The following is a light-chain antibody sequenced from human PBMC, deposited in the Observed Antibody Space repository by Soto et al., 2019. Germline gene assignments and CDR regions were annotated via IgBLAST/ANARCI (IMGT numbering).Light chain of an antibody. Sequence: QSVLTQPASVFGSPGQTITISCTGTSSDVGGYNYVSWYQQHPGKAPKVMIYDVSDRPSGVSNRFSGSKSGNRASLTISGLQAEDEADYYCSSYTTSSTLVFGTGTKVTVL. CDR1: SSDVGGYNY. J-gene: IGLJ1*01. CDR2: DVS. V-gene: IGLV2-14*01. CDR3: SSYTTSSTLV.